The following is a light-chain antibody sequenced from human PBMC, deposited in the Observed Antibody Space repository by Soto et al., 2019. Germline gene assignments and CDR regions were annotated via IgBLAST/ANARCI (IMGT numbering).Light chain of an antibody. J-gene: IGKJ2*01. CDR3: QQRSNWPHA. Sequence: EIVLTQSPATLSLSPGERATLSCRASQSVSSYLAWYQQQPGQAPRLLIYDASNRATGIPARFSGSGSGTDFTLTISILEPEDFAVYYCQQRSNWPHAFGQGTKLEIK. CDR1: QSVSSY. CDR2: DAS. V-gene: IGKV3-11*01.